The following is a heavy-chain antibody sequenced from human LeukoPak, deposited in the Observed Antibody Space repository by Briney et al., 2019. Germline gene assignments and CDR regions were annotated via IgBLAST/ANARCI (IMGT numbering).Heavy chain of an antibody. CDR2: ISPNSGGT. Sequence: ASVKVSCKASGYTFTGYYMHWVRQAPGQGLEWMGWISPNSGGTNYAQKFQGRVTMTRDTSISTAYMELSRLRSDDTAVYYCARDWLGYCSSTSCRNWFDPWGQGTLVTVSS. D-gene: IGHD2-2*01. V-gene: IGHV1-2*02. CDR1: GYTFTGYY. CDR3: ARDWLGYCSSTSCRNWFDP. J-gene: IGHJ5*02.